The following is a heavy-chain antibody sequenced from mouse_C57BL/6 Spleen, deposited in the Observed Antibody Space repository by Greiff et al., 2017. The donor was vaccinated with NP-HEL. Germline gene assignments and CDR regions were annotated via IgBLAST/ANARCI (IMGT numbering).Heavy chain of an antibody. D-gene: IGHD2-4*01. CDR1: GYTFTSYT. CDR2: INPSSGYT. CDR3: AREGLRYAMDY. V-gene: IGHV1-4*01. J-gene: IGHJ4*01. Sequence: QVQLKESGAELARPGASVKMSCKASGYTFTSYTMHWVKQRPGQGLEWIGYINPSSGYTKYNQKFKDKATLTADKSSSTAYMQLSSLTSEDSAVYYCAREGLRYAMDYWGQGTSVTVSS.